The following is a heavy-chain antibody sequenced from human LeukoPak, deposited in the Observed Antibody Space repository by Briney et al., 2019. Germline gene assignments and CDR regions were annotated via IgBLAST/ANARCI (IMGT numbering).Heavy chain of an antibody. CDR1: GFTFSSYA. CDR3: AKQRSGNYYDSGGYYWVFDY. CDR2: ISGSGDNT. Sequence: GGSLRLSCAASGFTFSSYAMTWVRQAPGKELEWVSSISGSGDNTYYADSVKGRFTISRDNSKNTLFLQMNSLRAEDTAVYYCAKQRSGNYYDSGGYYWVFDYWGQGTLVTVSS. V-gene: IGHV3-23*01. D-gene: IGHD3-22*01. J-gene: IGHJ4*02.